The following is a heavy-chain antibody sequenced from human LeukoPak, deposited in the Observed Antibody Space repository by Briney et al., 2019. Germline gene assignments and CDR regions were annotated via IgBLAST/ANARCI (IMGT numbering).Heavy chain of an antibody. D-gene: IGHD3-10*01. Sequence: GGSLRLSCAASGFTFSSYWMSWVRQAPGKGLEWVANIKQDGSEKYYVDSVKGRFTISRDNAKNSLYLQMNSLRAEDTAVYYCARIRITMVRGPHDAFDIWGQGTMVTVSS. J-gene: IGHJ3*02. CDR1: GFTFSSYW. V-gene: IGHV3-7*01. CDR2: IKQDGSEK. CDR3: ARIRITMVRGPHDAFDI.